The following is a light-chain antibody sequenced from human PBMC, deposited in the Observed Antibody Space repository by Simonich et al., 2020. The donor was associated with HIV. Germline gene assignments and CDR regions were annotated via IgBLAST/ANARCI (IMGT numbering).Light chain of an antibody. CDR3: QQYNNWPPVT. J-gene: IGKJ2*01. Sequence: EIVMTQSPATLSVSPGERATLSCRASQSVSSNLAWYQQNPGQAPSLLIYGASTSATGIPARFSGSGSGTEFTLTISSLQSEDFAVYYCQQYNNWPPVTFGQGTKLEIK. CDR1: QSVSSN. CDR2: GAS. V-gene: IGKV3-15*01.